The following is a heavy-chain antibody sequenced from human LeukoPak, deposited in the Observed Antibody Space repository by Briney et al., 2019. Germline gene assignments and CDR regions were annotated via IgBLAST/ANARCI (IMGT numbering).Heavy chain of an antibody. J-gene: IGHJ4*02. V-gene: IGHV1-24*01. Sequence: ASVKVSCKVSGYTLTELSMHWVRQAPGKGLEWMGGFDPEDGETIYAQKFQGRVTTTEDTSTDTAYMELSSLRSEDTAVYYCASRFVAKSGSYYTNDYWGQGTLVTVSS. D-gene: IGHD1-26*01. CDR3: ASRFVAKSGSYYTNDY. CDR1: GYTLTELS. CDR2: FDPEDGET.